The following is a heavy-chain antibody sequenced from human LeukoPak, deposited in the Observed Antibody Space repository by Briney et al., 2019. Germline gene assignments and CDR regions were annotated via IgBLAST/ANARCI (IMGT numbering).Heavy chain of an antibody. Sequence: ASVKVSCKASGYSFPSYGISWVRQAPGQGLQWMGWIRTYNGNTNYAQDFQGRVTMTTDTSTTTAYMELRSLRSDDTAVYYCARNSYDYIWGNYRTPDYWGQGTLVTVSS. CDR3: ARNSYDYIWGNYRTPDY. D-gene: IGHD3-16*02. V-gene: IGHV1-18*04. CDR2: IRTYNGNT. CDR1: GYSFPSYG. J-gene: IGHJ4*02.